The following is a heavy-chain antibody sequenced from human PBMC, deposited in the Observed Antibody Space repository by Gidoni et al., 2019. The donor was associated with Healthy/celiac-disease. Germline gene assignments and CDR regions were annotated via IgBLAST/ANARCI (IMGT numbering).Heavy chain of an antibody. J-gene: IGHJ4*02. CDR1: GGSISSGSCY. D-gene: IGHD3-22*01. Sequence: QVQLQESGPGLGKPSQTLDLTCTVSGGSISSGSCYWSWIGQPAGKGLEWIGRIYTSGSTNYNPSLKSRVTMSVDTSKNQFSLKLSSVTAADTAVYYCASALYDSGGYYSPNWGQGTLVTVSS. V-gene: IGHV4-61*02. CDR3: ASALYDSGGYYSPN. CDR2: IYTSGST.